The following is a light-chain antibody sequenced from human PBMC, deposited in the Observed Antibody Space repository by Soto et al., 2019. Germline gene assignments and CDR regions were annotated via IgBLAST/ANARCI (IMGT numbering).Light chain of an antibody. CDR1: QSIDKW. Sequence: DIHLTQSPSTLSASVGDRVTITWRASQSIDKWLAWFQQKLGKAPELLIHDASSLESGVTARFSGSGSGTEFTLNNTSLQPDEFATYYCQQYNHYYSFGQGTKLEIK. J-gene: IGKJ2*03. CDR2: DAS. V-gene: IGKV1-5*01. CDR3: QQYNHYYS.